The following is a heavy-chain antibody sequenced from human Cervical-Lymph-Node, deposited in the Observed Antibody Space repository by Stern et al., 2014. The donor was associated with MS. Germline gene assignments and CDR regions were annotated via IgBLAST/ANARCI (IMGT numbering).Heavy chain of an antibody. V-gene: IGHV3-11*01. CDR3: AREHAGITEYGMDV. CDR1: GFDFSDYF. CDR2: ISSNSKTI. J-gene: IGHJ6*02. Sequence: VQLVESGGGLVKPGGSLRLSCAASGFDFSDYFMSWVRQAPGKGLEWISYISSNSKTIHYADSVKGRFSISRDNAKNSLYLQMNSLRAEDTAEYYCAREHAGITEYGMDVWGQGTTVTVSS. D-gene: IGHD3-10*01.